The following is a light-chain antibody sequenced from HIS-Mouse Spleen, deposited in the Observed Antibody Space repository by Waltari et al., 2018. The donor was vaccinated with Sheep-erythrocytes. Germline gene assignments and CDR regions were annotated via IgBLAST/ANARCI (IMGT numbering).Light chain of an antibody. CDR3: QQYDNLPLT. V-gene: IGKV3-11*01. CDR1: QSVSSY. CDR2: DAS. Sequence: EIVLTQSPATLSLSPGGRATLSCRASQSVSSYLAWYQQKPGQAPRLLIYDASNRATGIPARFSGSGSGTDFTLTISSLQPEDIATYYCQQYDNLPLTFGGGTKVEIE. J-gene: IGKJ4*01.